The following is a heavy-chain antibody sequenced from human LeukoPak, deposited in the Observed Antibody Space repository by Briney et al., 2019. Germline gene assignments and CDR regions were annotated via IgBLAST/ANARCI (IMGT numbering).Heavy chain of an antibody. CDR3: ARDGTVTYYFDY. D-gene: IGHD4-11*01. CDR2: IKSKTDGGTT. V-gene: IGHV3-15*01. J-gene: IGHJ4*02. Sequence: GGPLRLSCAASGFTSNNAWMSWVRQAPGKGLEWVGRIKSKTDGGTTDYAAPVKGRFTISRDNSKNTVYLQMNSLRAEDTAVYYCARDGTVTYYFDYWGQGTLVTVSS. CDR1: GFTSNNAW.